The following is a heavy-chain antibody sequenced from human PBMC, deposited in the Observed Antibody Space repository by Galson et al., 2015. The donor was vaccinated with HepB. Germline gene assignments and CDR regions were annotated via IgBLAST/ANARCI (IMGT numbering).Heavy chain of an antibody. V-gene: IGHV4-61*01. CDR2: IYYSGST. CDR3: ARDHTRLDFVYGGPMDSYYYGMDV. Sequence: SETLSLTCTVSGGSVSSGSYYWSWIRQPPGKGLEWIGYIYYSGSTNYNPSLKSRVTISVDTSKNQFSLKLSSVTAAATAVYYCARDHTRLDFVYGGPMDSYYYGMDVWGPGTPVTV. D-gene: IGHD4-23*01. CDR1: GGSVSSGSYY. J-gene: IGHJ6*02.